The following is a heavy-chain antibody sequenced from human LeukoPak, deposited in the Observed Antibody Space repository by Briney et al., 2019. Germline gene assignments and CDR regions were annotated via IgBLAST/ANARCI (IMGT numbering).Heavy chain of an antibody. CDR3: ATSPGDCDVADCPPHY. CDR2: IQRSGTT. CDR1: GYSINNIYF. J-gene: IGHJ4*02. Sequence: PSETLSLTCTVSGYSINNIYFWGWVRQPPGKGLEWIGSIQRSGTTYYNPSLNSRGTILVAASRNQFFLMLTSVTASDTAMYYCATSPGDCDVADCPPHYWGQGTLVTVSS. V-gene: IGHV4-38-2*02. D-gene: IGHD2-21*01.